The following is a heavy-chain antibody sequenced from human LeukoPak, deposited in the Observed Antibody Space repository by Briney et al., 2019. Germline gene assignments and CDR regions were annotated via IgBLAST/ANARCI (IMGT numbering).Heavy chain of an antibody. J-gene: IGHJ4*02. V-gene: IGHV3-48*03. CDR3: ARDLTSGWYGFDY. Sequence: PGGSLRLSCAASGFTFSSYEMNWVRQAPGKGLEWVSYISSSGSTIYYADSVKGRFTISRDNAENSLYLQMNSLRAEDTAVYYCARDLTSGWYGFDYWGQGTLVTVSS. CDR2: ISSSGSTI. CDR1: GFTFSSYE. D-gene: IGHD6-19*01.